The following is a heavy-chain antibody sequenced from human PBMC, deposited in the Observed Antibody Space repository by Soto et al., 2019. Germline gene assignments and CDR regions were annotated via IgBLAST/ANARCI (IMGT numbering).Heavy chain of an antibody. Sequence: SVKVSCKASGYTFTGYYMHWVRQAPGQGLEWMGLIILIFGTANYAQKFQGRVTITADESTSTAYMVLSSLRSEDTAVYYCARVYDFWSGYYEPAYYYYGMDVWGQGTTVTVSS. CDR2: IILIFGTA. D-gene: IGHD3-3*01. CDR1: GYTFTGYY. J-gene: IGHJ6*02. CDR3: ARVYDFWSGYYEPAYYYYGMDV. V-gene: IGHV1-69*13.